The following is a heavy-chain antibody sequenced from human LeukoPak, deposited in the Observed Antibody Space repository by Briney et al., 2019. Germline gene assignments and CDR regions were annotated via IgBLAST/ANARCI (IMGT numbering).Heavy chain of an antibody. CDR3: ARVRLGELSLFGFVGAFDI. V-gene: IGHV4-39*01. CDR1: DGSINTPNYY. J-gene: IGHJ3*02. Sequence: SETLSLTCTVSDGSINTPNYYWGWIRQPPGKGLEWIGNIFYRGSTYYGPSLKSRVTISVDTSKNQFSLKLSSVTAADTAVYYCARVRLGELSLFGFVGAFDIWGQGTMVTVSS. CDR2: IFYRGST. D-gene: IGHD3-16*02.